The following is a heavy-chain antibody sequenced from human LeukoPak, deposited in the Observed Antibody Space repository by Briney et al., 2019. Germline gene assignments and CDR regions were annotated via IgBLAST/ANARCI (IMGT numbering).Heavy chain of an antibody. V-gene: IGHV3-48*02. CDR2: ITGSSSTK. J-gene: IGHJ4*02. CDR3: TRAPDALDY. CDR1: GFIFSTYS. Sequence: GGSLRLSCAASGFIFSTYSMNWVRQAPGKGLEWVSYITGSSSTKHYADSVKGRFTISRDNAKNSLFLEMNSLRDEDTAVYYCTRAPDALDYWGQGTLVTVSS.